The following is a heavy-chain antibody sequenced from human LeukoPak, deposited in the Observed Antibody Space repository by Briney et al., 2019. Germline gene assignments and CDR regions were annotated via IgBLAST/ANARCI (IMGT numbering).Heavy chain of an antibody. Sequence: SQTLSLTCAVSGGSISSGGYSWSWIRQPPGKGLEWIGCIYQTGSTYYNPSLKSRVTISVDRSKNQFSQELTSVTAADTAVYYCVRGTLKNWFDPWGQGTLVTVSS. V-gene: IGHV4-30-2*01. J-gene: IGHJ5*02. CDR1: GGSISSGGYS. CDR2: IYQTGST. CDR3: VRGTLKNWFDP.